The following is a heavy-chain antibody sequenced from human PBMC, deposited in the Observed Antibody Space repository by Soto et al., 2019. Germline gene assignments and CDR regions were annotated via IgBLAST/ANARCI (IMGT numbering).Heavy chain of an antibody. J-gene: IGHJ4*02. CDR3: ARAYGSGSSLDY. CDR1: GGSISSGGYY. D-gene: IGHD3-10*01. V-gene: IGHV4-31*03. Sequence: SETLSLTCTVSGGSISSGGYYWSWIRQHPGKGLEWIGYIYYSGSTYYNPSLKSRVTISVDTSKNQFSLKLSSVTAADTAVDYCARAYGSGSSLDYWGQGTLVTAPQ. CDR2: IYYSGST.